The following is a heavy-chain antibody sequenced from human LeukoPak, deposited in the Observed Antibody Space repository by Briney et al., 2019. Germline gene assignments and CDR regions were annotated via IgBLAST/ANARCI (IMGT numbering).Heavy chain of an antibody. CDR1: SGSLNSYF. J-gene: IGHJ4*02. CDR3: ARVAGGVFDI. D-gene: IGHD6-19*01. CDR2: LSQRGGT. V-gene: IGHV4-34*01. Sequence: SETLSLTCAVYSGSLNSYFWSWIRQVPGKGLEWIAELSQRGGTHYNPSLRSRVTISVDTSKNQFSLNLASVTAADTAIYYCARVAGGVFDIWDQGALVTVSS.